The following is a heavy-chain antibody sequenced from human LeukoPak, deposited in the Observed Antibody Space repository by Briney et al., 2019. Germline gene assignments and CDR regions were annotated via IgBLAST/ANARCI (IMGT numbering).Heavy chain of an antibody. CDR3: ATVGYYDSSGYSEPFDY. V-gene: IGHV1-24*01. D-gene: IGHD3-22*01. J-gene: IGHJ4*02. CDR1: GYALTELS. CDR2: FDPEDGET. Sequence: ASVKVSCKVSGYALTELSMHWVRQAPGKGLEWMGGFDPEDGETIYVQKFQGRVTMTEDTSTDTAYMELSSLRSEDTAVYYCATVGYYDSSGYSEPFDYWGQGTLVTVSS.